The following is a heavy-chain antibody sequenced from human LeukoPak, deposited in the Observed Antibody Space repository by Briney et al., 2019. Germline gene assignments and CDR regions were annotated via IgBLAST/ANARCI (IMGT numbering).Heavy chain of an antibody. CDR1: GFTFSSYW. CDR3: ARGYLITGYYYYMDV. J-gene: IGHJ6*03. D-gene: IGHD5-24*01. Sequence: GGSLRLSCAASGFTFSSYWMHWVRQAPGKGLVWVSRINTDGSSTSYADSVKGRFTISRDNAKNTLYLQMNSLRAEDTAVYYCARGYLITGYYYYMDVWGKGTTVTVSS. CDR2: INTDGSST. V-gene: IGHV3-74*01.